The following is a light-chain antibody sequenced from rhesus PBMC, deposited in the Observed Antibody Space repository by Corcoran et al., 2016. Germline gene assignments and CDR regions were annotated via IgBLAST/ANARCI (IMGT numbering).Light chain of an antibody. Sequence: DIQMTQSPSSLSASVGDRVTITCRASQGISSWLAWYQQTPGKAPKLLIYKASRLQSGVPSRFTGSGSGTDFTLTISCLQPEDFATYYCQQYNSAPFTFGPGTKLDIK. V-gene: IGKV1-21*01. J-gene: IGKJ3*01. CDR2: KAS. CDR3: QQYNSAPFT. CDR1: QGISSW.